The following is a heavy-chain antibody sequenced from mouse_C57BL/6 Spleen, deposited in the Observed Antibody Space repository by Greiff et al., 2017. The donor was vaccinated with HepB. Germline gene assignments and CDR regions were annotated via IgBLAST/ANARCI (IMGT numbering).Heavy chain of an antibody. D-gene: IGHD1-1*01. J-gene: IGHJ2*01. CDR1: GFTFSSYA. CDR2: ISDGGSYS. CDR3: AREAVVATFDY. V-gene: IGHV5-4*01. Sequence: EVKLMESGGGLVKPGGSLKLSCAASGFTFSSYAMSWVRQTPEKRLEWVATISDGGSYSYYPDNVKGRFTISRDNAKNNLYLQMSHLKSEDTAMYYCAREAVVATFDYWGQGTTLTVSS.